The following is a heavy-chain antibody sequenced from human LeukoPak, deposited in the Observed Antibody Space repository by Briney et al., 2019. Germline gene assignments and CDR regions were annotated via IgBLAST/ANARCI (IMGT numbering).Heavy chain of an antibody. J-gene: IGHJ4*02. V-gene: IGHV4-30-2*01. Sequence: SETLSLTCAVSGGSISSGGYSWSWIRQPPGTGLEWIGYIYHSGSTYYNPSLKSRVTISVDRSKNQFSLKLSSVTAADTAVYYCARGTTTVTEYYFDYWGQGTLVTVSS. D-gene: IGHD4-17*01. CDR1: GGSISSGGYS. CDR2: IYHSGST. CDR3: ARGTTTVTEYYFDY.